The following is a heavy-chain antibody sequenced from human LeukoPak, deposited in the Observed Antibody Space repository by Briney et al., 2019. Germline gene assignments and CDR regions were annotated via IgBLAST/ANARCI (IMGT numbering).Heavy chain of an antibody. V-gene: IGHV1-2*02. J-gene: IGHJ3*01. CDR3: ARVQASSFYYDSSGF. CDR1: GGTFSSYA. CDR2: INPKSGGI. D-gene: IGHD3-22*01. Sequence: ASVKVSCKASGGTFSSYAISWVRQAPGQGLEWMGWINPKSGGINYAQNFQSRVTMTRDTSISTAYMELSRLRSDDTAVYYCARVQASSFYYDSSGFWGQGTMVTVSS.